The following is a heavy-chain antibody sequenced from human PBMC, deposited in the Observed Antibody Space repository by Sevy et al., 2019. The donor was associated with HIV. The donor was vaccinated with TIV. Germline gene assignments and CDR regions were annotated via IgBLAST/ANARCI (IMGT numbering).Heavy chain of an antibody. J-gene: IGHJ5*02. CDR3: ARGGEWFDT. V-gene: IGHV3-21*01. D-gene: IGHD1-26*01. Sequence: GSLRLSCAASGFNFNTYTINWVRQAPGKGLEWVSSISRSSSYIYYAESVKGRFTISRDNAKNSLYLQVNSLSADDTAVYYCARGGEWFDTWGQGTPVTVSS. CDR1: GFNFNTYT. CDR2: ISRSSSYI.